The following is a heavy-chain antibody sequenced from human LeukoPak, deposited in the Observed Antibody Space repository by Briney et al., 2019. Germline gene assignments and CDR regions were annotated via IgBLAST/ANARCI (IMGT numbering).Heavy chain of an antibody. Sequence: SETLSLTCTVSGGSISTNNYYWGWIRQPPGKGLEWIGSIYYSGSTYYNPSLKSRVTISVDTSENHFSLKLSSVTAADTAVYYCARDGGYSNPYYYYYYYMDFWGKGTTVTVSS. D-gene: IGHD4-11*01. J-gene: IGHJ6*03. CDR2: IYYSGST. CDR3: ARDGGYSNPYYYYYYYMDF. CDR1: GGSISTNNYY. V-gene: IGHV4-39*07.